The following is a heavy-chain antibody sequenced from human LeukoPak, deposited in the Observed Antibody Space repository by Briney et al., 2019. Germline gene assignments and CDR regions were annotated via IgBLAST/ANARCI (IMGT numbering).Heavy chain of an antibody. D-gene: IGHD5-18*01. Sequence: GASVKVSCKASGVTFSHYAISWVRQAPGQGLEWLGGIIPIFGTTNYAQKFQGRVTITADESTSTAYMELSSLRSEDTAVYYCARDHSYGPFDYWGQGTLVTVSS. V-gene: IGHV1-69*13. CDR3: ARDHSYGPFDY. J-gene: IGHJ4*02. CDR2: IIPIFGTT. CDR1: GVTFSHYA.